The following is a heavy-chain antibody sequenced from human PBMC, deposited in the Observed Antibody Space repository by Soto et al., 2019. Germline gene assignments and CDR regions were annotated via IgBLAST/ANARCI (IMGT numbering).Heavy chain of an antibody. J-gene: IGHJ6*02. CDR3: AKVVRNATYLFSYYAMDV. Sequence: PRGSLRLSCAASGFTFSSYAMSWVRQAPGKGLEWVSAITSSGGSTYYADSVKGRFTISRDNSKNTLYLQMNSLRAEDTAVYYCAKVVRNATYLFSYYAMDVWGQGTTVTV. D-gene: IGHD6-6*01. CDR2: ITSSGGST. V-gene: IGHV3-23*01. CDR1: GFTFSSYA.